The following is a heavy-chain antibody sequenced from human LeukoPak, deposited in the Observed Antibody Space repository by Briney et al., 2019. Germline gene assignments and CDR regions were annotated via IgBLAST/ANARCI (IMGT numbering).Heavy chain of an antibody. D-gene: IGHD1-26*01. V-gene: IGHV3-30*03. J-gene: IGHJ4*02. CDR2: ISYDESDK. CDR3: AREGGSYSGYYFDY. CDR1: GFTFSYYG. Sequence: PGRSLRLSCAASGFTFSYYGMHWVRQAPGKGLEWVAVISYDESDKYYADSVKGRFTISRDNSKNTLYLQMNSLRAEDTAVYYCAREGGSYSGYYFDYWGQGTLVTVSS.